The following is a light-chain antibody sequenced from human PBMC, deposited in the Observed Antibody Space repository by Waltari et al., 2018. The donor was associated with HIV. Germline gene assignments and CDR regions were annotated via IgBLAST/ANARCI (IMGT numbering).Light chain of an antibody. CDR3: SSYTASSTRDVV. CDR2: EVS. J-gene: IGLJ2*01. V-gene: IGLV2-14*03. CDR1: SSDIGAYNY. Sequence: QSALTQAASVSGSPGQSITISCTGSSSDIGAYNYVSWYQQHPDKVPKLVVYEVSNRHSGSSKRVSGFKSGNTASLTISGLQADDEAAYYCSSYTASSTRDVVFGGGTRLTVL.